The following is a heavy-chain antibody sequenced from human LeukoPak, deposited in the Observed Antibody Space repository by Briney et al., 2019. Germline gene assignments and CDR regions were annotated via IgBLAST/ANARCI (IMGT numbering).Heavy chain of an antibody. CDR2: ITASGTP. D-gene: IGHD3-10*01. Sequence: GGSLRLSCAASGFAFTSYAMGWVRQAPEKGLEWVSAITASGTPDYADSLKGRFSISGDNFMHTLYLQMSSLRAEDTAIYYCVKRRGADKGHVDFWGQGALVTVSS. CDR3: VKRRGADKGHVDF. CDR1: GFAFTSYA. V-gene: IGHV3-23*01. J-gene: IGHJ4*02.